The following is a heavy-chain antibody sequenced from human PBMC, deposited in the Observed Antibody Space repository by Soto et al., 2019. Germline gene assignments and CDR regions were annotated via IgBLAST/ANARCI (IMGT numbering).Heavy chain of an antibody. CDR3: AKGNSWSPALVLDI. D-gene: IGHD1-7*01. CDR1: GFTVSSNY. J-gene: IGHJ3*02. V-gene: IGHV3-23*01. CDR2: ISGSGGST. Sequence: GGSLRLSCAASGFTVSSNYMSWVRQAPGKGLEWVSAISGSGGSTYYADSVKGRFTISRDSSKNTLYLQMNSLRAEDTAVYYCAKGNSWSPALVLDIWGQGTMVT.